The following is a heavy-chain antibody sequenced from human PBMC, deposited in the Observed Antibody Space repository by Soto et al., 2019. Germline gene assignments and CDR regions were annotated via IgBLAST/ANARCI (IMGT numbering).Heavy chain of an antibody. J-gene: IGHJ4*02. CDR1: GLIFSNYK. D-gene: IGHD2-2*01. Sequence: GGSLRLSCAASGLIFSNYKMHWVRQAPGKGLEWVSRINSDGSSTDYAGSVKGRFTVSRDNSKNTLYLQMNSLRAEDTAVYYCAKARGLIVVVPAASDYWGQGTLVTVSS. CDR3: AKARGLIVVVPAASDY. CDR2: INSDGSST. V-gene: IGHV3-74*01.